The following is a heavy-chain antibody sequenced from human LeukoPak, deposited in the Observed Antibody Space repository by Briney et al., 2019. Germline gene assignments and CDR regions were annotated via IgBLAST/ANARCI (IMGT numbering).Heavy chain of an antibody. CDR2: ISAYNGNT. CDR3: ARDGGDLYPTYYFDY. Sequence: ASVKVSCKASGYTFTSYGISWVRQAPGQGLEWMGWISAYNGNTNYAQKLQGRVTMTTDTSTSTAYMELRSLRSDDTAVYYCARDGGDLYPTYYFDYWGQGTLVTVSS. J-gene: IGHJ4*02. V-gene: IGHV1-18*01. CDR1: GYTFTSYG. D-gene: IGHD2-8*01.